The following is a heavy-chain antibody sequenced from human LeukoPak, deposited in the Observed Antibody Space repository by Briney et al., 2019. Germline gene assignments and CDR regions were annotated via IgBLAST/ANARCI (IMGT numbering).Heavy chain of an antibody. CDR1: GCTFTGYY. V-gene: IGHV1-2*02. Sequence: ASVKVSCTASGCTFTGYYMHWVRQAPGQGLEWMGWINPNSGGTNYAQKFQGRVTMTRDTSISTAYMELSRLRSDDTAVYYCACPYYYDSSGYYHPFDYWGQGTLVTVSS. J-gene: IGHJ4*02. CDR2: INPNSGGT. CDR3: ACPYYYDSSGYYHPFDY. D-gene: IGHD3-22*01.